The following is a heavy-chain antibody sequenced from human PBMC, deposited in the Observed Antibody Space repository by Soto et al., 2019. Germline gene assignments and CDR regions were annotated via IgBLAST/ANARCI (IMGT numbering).Heavy chain of an antibody. CDR3: ARQHGGDWFEP. CDR1: AGSISSGTYY. CDR2: IFYTGST. J-gene: IGHJ5*02. D-gene: IGHD2-15*01. Sequence: PSETLSLTCTVSAGSISSGTYYWGWIRQSPGKGLEWIGSIFYTGSTLSNPSLKSRVAMSVDTSSNQFSLRVTSLTAADTAVYYCARQHGGDWFEPWGRGTLVTVSS. V-gene: IGHV4-39*01.